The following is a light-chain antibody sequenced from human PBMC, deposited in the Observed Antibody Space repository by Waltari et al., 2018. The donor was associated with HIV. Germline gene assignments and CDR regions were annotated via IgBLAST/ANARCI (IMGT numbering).Light chain of an antibody. Sequence: NFMLTQPHSVSESPGKTVTISCTRSSDSIASNYVQWYQQRPGSSPTTVIYEDNQRPSGVPDRFSGSIDSSSNSASLTISELKTEDEADYYCQSYDSSNRWVFGGGTKLTVL. CDR1: SDSIASNY. J-gene: IGLJ3*02. CDR3: QSYDSSNRWV. V-gene: IGLV6-57*01. CDR2: EDN.